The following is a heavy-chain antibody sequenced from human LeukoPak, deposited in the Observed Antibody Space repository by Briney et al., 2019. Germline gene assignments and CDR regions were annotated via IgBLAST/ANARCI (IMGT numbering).Heavy chain of an antibody. CDR3: AKTEAYCGGDCPPAYFDY. V-gene: IGHV3-23*01. D-gene: IGHD2-21*02. J-gene: IGHJ4*02. Sequence: GGSLRLSCAASGFTFSSYAMSWVRQAPGKGLEWVSAISGSGGSTYYADSVKGRFTISRDNSKNTLYLQMNSLRAEDTAVYYCAKTEAYCGGDCPPAYFDYWGQGALVTVSS. CDR2: ISGSGGST. CDR1: GFTFSSYA.